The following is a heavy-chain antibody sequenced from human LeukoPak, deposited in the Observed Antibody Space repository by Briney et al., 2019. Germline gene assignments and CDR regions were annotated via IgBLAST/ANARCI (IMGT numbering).Heavy chain of an antibody. V-gene: IGHV3-30-3*01. CDR2: ISYDGSNK. CDR1: GFTFSSYA. J-gene: IGHJ4*02. CDR3: ARGGGDSIAARQGY. Sequence: GGSLRLSCAASGFTFSSYAMHWVRQAPGKGLEWVAVISYDGSNKYYADSVKGRFTISRDNSKNTLCLQMNSLRAEDTAVYYCARGGGDSIAARQGYWGQGTLVTVSS. D-gene: IGHD6-6*01.